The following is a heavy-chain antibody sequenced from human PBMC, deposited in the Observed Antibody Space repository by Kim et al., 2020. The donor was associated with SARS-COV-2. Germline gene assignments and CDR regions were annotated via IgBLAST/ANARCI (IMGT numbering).Heavy chain of an antibody. CDR2: ISSSGTTV. Sequence: GGSLRLSCAASGFTFGDCEMNWVRQAPGKGLEWLSYISSSGTTVYYADSVKGRFTVSRDNAKNSLYLQMSSLGAEDTAVYYCARDSGLYGYSYYYYMDVWGQGTTVTVSS. V-gene: IGHV3-48*03. J-gene: IGHJ6*03. CDR1: GFTFGDCE. CDR3: ARDSGLYGYSYYYYMDV. D-gene: IGHD3-22*01.